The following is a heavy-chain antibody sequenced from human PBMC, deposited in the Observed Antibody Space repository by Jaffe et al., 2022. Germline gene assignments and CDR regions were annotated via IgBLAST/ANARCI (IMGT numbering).Heavy chain of an antibody. Sequence: EVQLVESGGGLVQPGRSLRLSCAASGFTFDDYAMHWVRQAPGKGLEWVSGISWNSGSIGYADSVKGRFTISRDNAKNSLYLQMNSLRAEDTALYYCAKDMASTMVQAWYAFDIWGQGTMVTVSS. CDR3: AKDMASTMVQAWYAFDI. CDR1: GFTFDDYA. J-gene: IGHJ3*02. CDR2: ISWNSGSI. V-gene: IGHV3-9*01. D-gene: IGHD3-10*01.